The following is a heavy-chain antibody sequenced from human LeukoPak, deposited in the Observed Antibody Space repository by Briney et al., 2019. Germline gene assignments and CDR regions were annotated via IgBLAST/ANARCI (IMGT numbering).Heavy chain of an antibody. J-gene: IGHJ6*03. CDR3: ARPVSSSYYDFWSGYLDYYYYMDV. Sequence: PSETLSLTCTVSGGSISSSSYYWGWIRQPPGKGLEWIGSIYCSGSTYYNPSLKSRVTMSVDTSKNQFSLKLSSVTAADTAVYYCARPVSSSYYDFWSGYLDYYYYMDVWGKGTTVTVSS. D-gene: IGHD3-3*01. CDR2: IYCSGST. V-gene: IGHV4-39*01. CDR1: GGSISSSSYY.